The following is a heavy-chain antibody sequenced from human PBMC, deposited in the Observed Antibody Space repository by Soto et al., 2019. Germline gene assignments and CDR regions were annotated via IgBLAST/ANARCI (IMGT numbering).Heavy chain of an antibody. CDR2: MNPNSGNT. CDR1: GYTFTSYD. D-gene: IGHD3-10*01. Sequence: QVQLVQSGAEVKKPGASVKVSCKASGYTFTSYDINWVRQATGQGLEWMGWMNPNSGNTGYAQKFQGRVTMTRNTSISTAYMEMSSLRSEDTAVYYCASDFIQVPMVRGVIITNNWFDPWGQGTLVTVSS. J-gene: IGHJ5*02. V-gene: IGHV1-8*01. CDR3: ASDFIQVPMVRGVIITNNWFDP.